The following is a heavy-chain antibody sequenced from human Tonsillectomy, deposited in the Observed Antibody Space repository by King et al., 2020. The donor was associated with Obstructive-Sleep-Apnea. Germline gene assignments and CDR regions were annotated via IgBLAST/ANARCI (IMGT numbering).Heavy chain of an antibody. CDR2: IYYSGST. J-gene: IGHJ4*02. Sequence: QLQESGPGLVKPSQTLSLTCTVSGGSISSGGYYWSWIRQHPGKGLEWIGYIYYSGSTYYNPSLKSRVTISVDTSKNQFSLKMSSVTAADTAVYYCARGPEYYYESSGYRTDLLDYWGQGTLVTVSS. D-gene: IGHD3-22*01. V-gene: IGHV4-31*03. CDR1: GGSISSGGYY. CDR3: ARGPEYYYESSGYRTDLLDY.